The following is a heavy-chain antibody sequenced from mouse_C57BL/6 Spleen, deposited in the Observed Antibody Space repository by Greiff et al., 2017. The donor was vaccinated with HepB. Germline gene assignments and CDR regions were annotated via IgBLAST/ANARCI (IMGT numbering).Heavy chain of an antibody. CDR1: GFTFSSYG. J-gene: IGHJ3*01. D-gene: IGHD1-1*01. Sequence: EVQRVESGGDLVKPGGSLKLSCAASGFTFSSYGMSWVRQTPDKRLEWVATISSGGSYTYYPDSVKGRFTISRDNAKNTLYLQMSSLKSEDTAMYYCARQYYGSSYDWFAYWGQGTLVTVSA. V-gene: IGHV5-6*01. CDR2: ISSGGSYT. CDR3: ARQYYGSSYDWFAY.